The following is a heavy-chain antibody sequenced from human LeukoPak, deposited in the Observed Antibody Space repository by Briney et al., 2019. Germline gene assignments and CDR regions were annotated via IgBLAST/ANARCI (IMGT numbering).Heavy chain of an antibody. J-gene: IGHJ4*02. V-gene: IGHV3-23*01. D-gene: IGHD3-10*01. CDR2: ISGSGGST. Sequence: PGGSLRLSCAASGFTFSSYAMSWVRQAPGKGLEWVSAISGSGGSTYYADSVKGRFTISRDNSKNTLYLQMNSLRAEDTAVYYCAKAGSPTTALGEFDYWGQGTLVTVSS. CDR1: GFTFSSYA. CDR3: AKAGSPTTALGEFDY.